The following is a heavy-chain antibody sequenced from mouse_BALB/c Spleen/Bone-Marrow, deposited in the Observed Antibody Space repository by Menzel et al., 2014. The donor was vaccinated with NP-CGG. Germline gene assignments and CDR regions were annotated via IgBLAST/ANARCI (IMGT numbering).Heavy chain of an antibody. CDR1: GFNIKDTY. V-gene: IGHV14-3*02. CDR2: IDPANGNT. Sequence: VQLQQSGAELVKPGASVKLSCTASGFNIKDTYMHWVKQRPEQGLEWIGRIDPANGNTKYDPKFQGKASITADTSSNTAYLQLSSLTSEDTAAYYCASYVYGYYFDYWGQGTTLTVSP. D-gene: IGHD2-2*01. J-gene: IGHJ2*01. CDR3: ASYVYGYYFDY.